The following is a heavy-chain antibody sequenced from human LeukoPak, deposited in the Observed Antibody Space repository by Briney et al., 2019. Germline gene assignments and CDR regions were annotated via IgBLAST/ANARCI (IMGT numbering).Heavy chain of an antibody. CDR3: ARGLGFGEFLIWFDP. V-gene: IGHV4-30-4*07. Sequence: SQTLSLTCAVSGGSISSGGYSWSWIRQPPGKGLEWIGYIYYSGSTYYNPSLKSRVTISVDTSKNQFSLKLSSVTAADTAVYYCARGLGFGEFLIWFDPWGQGTLVTVSS. CDR2: IYYSGST. CDR1: GGSISSGGYS. D-gene: IGHD3-10*01. J-gene: IGHJ5*02.